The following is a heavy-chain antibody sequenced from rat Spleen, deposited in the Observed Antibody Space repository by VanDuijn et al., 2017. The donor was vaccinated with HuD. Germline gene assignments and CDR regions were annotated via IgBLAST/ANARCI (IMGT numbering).Heavy chain of an antibody. CDR1: GFSLTTYN. D-gene: IGHD1-12*03. J-gene: IGHJ2*01. CDR2: IWGNGNT. CDR3: ATQHYYDGYYRDY. V-gene: IGHV2S61*01. Sequence: QVQLKESGPGLVQPSQTLSLTCTVAGFSLTTYNVHWLRQPPGKGLEWMGVIWGNGNTNYKSVFKSRLSISRDTSKSQVFLKMNNLQTEDTAMYFCATQHYYDGYYRDYWGQGVMVTVSS.